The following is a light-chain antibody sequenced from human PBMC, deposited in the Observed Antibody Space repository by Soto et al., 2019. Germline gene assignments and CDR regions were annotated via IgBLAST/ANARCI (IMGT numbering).Light chain of an antibody. CDR3: CSYAGNSTFV. J-gene: IGLJ1*01. CDR2: EGS. Sequence: QSALTQPASVSGSPGQSITISCTGTSSDVGSYNLVSWYQQHPGKAPKLMIYEGSKRPSGVSNRFSGSKSGNTASLTISGLQAEDEADYYCCSYAGNSTFVFGTGTEVTVL. V-gene: IGLV2-23*01. CDR1: SSDVGSYNL.